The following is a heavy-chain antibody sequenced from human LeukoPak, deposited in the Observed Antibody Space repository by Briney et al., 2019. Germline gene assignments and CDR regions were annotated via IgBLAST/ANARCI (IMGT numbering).Heavy chain of an antibody. V-gene: IGHV1-18*01. CDR1: GYTFTRWN. Sequence: VASVKVSCKASGYTFTRWNFSWVRQAPGQGLEWMGWISTYNGDTKYAQKFQGRVTMTTDTSTSTTYMELRSLTSDDTAVYYCARDLDWVFDLWGRGTLVTVSS. CDR2: ISTYNGDT. CDR3: ARDLDWVFDL. J-gene: IGHJ2*01. D-gene: IGHD3-9*01.